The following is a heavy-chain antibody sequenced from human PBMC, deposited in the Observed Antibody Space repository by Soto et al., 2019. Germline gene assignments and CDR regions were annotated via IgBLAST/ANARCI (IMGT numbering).Heavy chain of an antibody. J-gene: IGHJ4*02. CDR2: ISYSGST. D-gene: IGHD3-22*01. CDR1: GGSVRSGNYY. V-gene: IGHV4-61*01. Sequence: SETLSLTCTVSGGSVRSGNYYWSWIRQPPGKGLEWIGYISYSGSTISNPSLKSRVTISVDTAKNQFSLKLKSVTAADTAMYYCARDHYDSSGYTYFDYWGQGTVVTVSS. CDR3: ARDHYDSSGYTYFDY.